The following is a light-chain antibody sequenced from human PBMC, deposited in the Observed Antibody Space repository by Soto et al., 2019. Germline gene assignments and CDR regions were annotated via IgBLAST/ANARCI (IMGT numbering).Light chain of an antibody. CDR2: DVN. J-gene: IGLJ1*01. CDR3: CSYTSSSTHV. V-gene: IGLV2-14*03. CDR1: SSYVGGYNF. Sequence: QSALTQPASVSGSPGQSITISCTGTSSYVGGYNFVSWYQQHPGKVPKLMIFDVNRRPSGVSDRFSGSKSGNTASLTISGLQAEDEGDYYCCSYTSSSTHVFGSGTKLTVL.